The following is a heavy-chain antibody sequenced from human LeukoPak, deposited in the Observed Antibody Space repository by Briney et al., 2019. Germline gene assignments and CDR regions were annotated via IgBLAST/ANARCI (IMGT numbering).Heavy chain of an antibody. D-gene: IGHD5-18*01. CDR3: AKVPIQLWPNTLYYFDY. J-gene: IGHJ4*02. CDR2: ISGSGRST. Sequence: AGGSLRLSCAASGFTFSSYAMSWVRQAPGKGLEWVSAISGSGRSTYYADSVKGRFTISRDNSKNTLYLQMNSLRAEDTAVYYCAKVPIQLWPNTLYYFDYWGQGTLVTVSS. CDR1: GFTFSSYA. V-gene: IGHV3-23*01.